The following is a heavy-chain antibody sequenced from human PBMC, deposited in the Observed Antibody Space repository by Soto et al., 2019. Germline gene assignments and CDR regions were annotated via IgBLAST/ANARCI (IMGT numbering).Heavy chain of an antibody. Sequence: ASVKISCKTSGYTFTGHYIHWVRQAPQQGPEWMGEIGPESGATRYAEKFRGRVTMTMDTSITTVYMELRNLSPDDTAVYYCGRGRSGQIVIFYWGQGTPVTVSS. CDR2: IGPESGAT. J-gene: IGHJ4*02. V-gene: IGHV1-2*02. CDR3: GRGRSGQIVIFY. CDR1: GYTFTGHY. D-gene: IGHD1-26*01.